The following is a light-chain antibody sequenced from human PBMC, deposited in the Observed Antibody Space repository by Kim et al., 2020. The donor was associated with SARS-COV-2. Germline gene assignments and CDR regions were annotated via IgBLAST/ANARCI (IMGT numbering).Light chain of an antibody. Sequence: VSPGERATLSCRASQSVRSHLAWYQPKTGQAPRPLLYGASTRATGIPARFSGSGSGTEFTLTISSLQSEDFAVYYCQQYNNWPPYTCGQGTKLEI. J-gene: IGKJ2*01. CDR3: QQYNNWPPYT. CDR1: QSVRSH. V-gene: IGKV3D-15*01. CDR2: GAS.